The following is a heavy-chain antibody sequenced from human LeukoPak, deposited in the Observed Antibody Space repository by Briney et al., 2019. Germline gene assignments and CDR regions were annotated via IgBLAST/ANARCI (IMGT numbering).Heavy chain of an antibody. CDR1: GYTFTSYG. CDR3: TIIPNVILFTHYFEY. Sequence: SVKVSCKASGYTFTSYGISWVRQAPGQGLEWMGGIIPFLGTTNYAQKFQGRVTITADEPTRTAYMELTYLRSDDTAVYYCTIIPNVILFTHYFEYWGQGTLVTVSS. D-gene: IGHD2-21*01. J-gene: IGHJ4*02. CDR2: IIPFLGTT. V-gene: IGHV1-69*13.